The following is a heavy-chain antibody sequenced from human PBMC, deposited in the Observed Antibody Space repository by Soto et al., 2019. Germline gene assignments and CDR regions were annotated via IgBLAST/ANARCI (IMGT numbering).Heavy chain of an antibody. V-gene: IGHV1-69*13. CDR1: GGTFSSYA. Sequence: ASLKVSCKASGGTFSSYAISWVRQAPGQGLEWMGGIIPIFGTANYAQKFQGRVTITADESTSTAYMELSSLRSEDTAVYYCAREDTAMVGENYYYYGMDVWGQGTTVTVSS. J-gene: IGHJ6*02. D-gene: IGHD5-18*01. CDR2: IIPIFGTA. CDR3: AREDTAMVGENYYYYGMDV.